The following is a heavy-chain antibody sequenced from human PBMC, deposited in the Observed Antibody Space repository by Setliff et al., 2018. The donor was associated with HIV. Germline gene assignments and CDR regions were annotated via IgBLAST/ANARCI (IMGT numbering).Heavy chain of an antibody. CDR2: ISAYNGNT. J-gene: IGHJ4*02. D-gene: IGHD6-25*01. CDR1: GYTFTSYG. CDR3: ARFSYGSVWPETDY. Sequence: GASVKVSCKASGYTFTSYGMSWVRQAPGQGLEWMGWISAYNGNTHYAQKFQGRVTMTRSTSISTAYMELSSLRSEDTAMYYCARFSYGSVWPETDYWGQGTLVTVSS. V-gene: IGHV1-18*01.